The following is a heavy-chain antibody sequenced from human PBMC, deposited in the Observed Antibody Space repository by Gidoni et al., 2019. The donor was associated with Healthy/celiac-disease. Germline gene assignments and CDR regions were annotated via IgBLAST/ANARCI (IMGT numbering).Heavy chain of an antibody. Sequence: QVQLQESGPGLVKPSQTLSLTCTVSGGSISSGGYYWSWIRQHPGKGLEWIGYIYYSGSTYYNPSLKSRVTISVDTSKNQFSLKLSSVTAADTAVYYCARGMDSELRFLEWSPPRIIRYFDLWGRGTLVTVSS. D-gene: IGHD3-3*01. J-gene: IGHJ2*01. CDR2: IYYSGST. V-gene: IGHV4-31*03. CDR1: GGSISSGGYY. CDR3: ARGMDSELRFLEWSPPRIIRYFDL.